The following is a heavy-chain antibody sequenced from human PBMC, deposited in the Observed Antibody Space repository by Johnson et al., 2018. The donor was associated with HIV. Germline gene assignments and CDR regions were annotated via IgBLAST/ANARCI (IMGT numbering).Heavy chain of an antibody. V-gene: IGHV3-30*02. D-gene: IGHD4-17*01. Sequence: QVQLVESGGGVVQPGRSLRLSCAASGFTFSSYGMHWVRQAPGKGLEWVAFIRYDGSNKYYADSVTGRFPISRDNSKNTLYLQMNSLRAEDTAVYYCAKGADYADYEGAFDIWGQGTMVTVSS. J-gene: IGHJ3*02. CDR3: AKGADYADYEGAFDI. CDR1: GFTFSSYG. CDR2: IRYDGSNK.